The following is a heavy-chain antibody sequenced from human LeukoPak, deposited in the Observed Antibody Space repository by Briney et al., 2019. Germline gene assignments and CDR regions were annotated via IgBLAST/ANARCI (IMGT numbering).Heavy chain of an antibody. D-gene: IGHD1-26*01. V-gene: IGHV3-23*01. CDR3: AKILWGGMDV. J-gene: IGHJ6*02. CDR1: GFTFSAYA. CDR2: LFGSGDKT. Sequence: GGSLRISCAASGFTFSAYAMGWVRQAPGKGLECVSSLFGSGDKTFYGDSVKGRFTISRDNSKNTLYLQMNSLRAEDTAVYYCAKILWGGMDVWGRGTTVTVSS.